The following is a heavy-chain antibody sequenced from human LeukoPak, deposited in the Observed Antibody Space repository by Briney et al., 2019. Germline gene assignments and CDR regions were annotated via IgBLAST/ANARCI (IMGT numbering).Heavy chain of an antibody. J-gene: IGHJ4*02. CDR2: IIPIFGTA. CDR3: ASLGDYYDSSGYYLD. D-gene: IGHD3-22*01. Sequence: ASVKVSCKASGGTFSSYAISWVRQAPGQGLEWMGRIIPIFGTANYAQKFQGRVTITTDESTSTAYMELSSLRSEDTAVYYCASLGDYYDSSGYYLDWGQGTLVTVSS. CDR1: GGTFSSYA. V-gene: IGHV1-69*05.